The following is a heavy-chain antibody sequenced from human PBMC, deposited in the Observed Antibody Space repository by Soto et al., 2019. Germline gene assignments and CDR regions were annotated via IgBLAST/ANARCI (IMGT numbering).Heavy chain of an antibody. Sequence: GGPLRLSCAASGFTFSSYAMSWVRQAPGKGLEWVSAISGSGGSTYYADSVKGRFTISRDNSKNTLYLQMNSLRAEDTAVYYCARREWELLGAFDIWGQGTMVTVS. CDR1: GFTFSSYA. V-gene: IGHV3-23*01. J-gene: IGHJ3*02. CDR3: ARREWELLGAFDI. D-gene: IGHD1-26*01. CDR2: ISGSGGST.